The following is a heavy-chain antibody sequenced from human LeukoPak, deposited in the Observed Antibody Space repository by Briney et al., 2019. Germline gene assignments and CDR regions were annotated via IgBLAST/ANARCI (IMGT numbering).Heavy chain of an antibody. J-gene: IGHJ6*02. CDR3: ARRLKSGSYFYYCYYGMDV. Sequence: ASVKVSCKASGYTFTIYDINWVRQATVQGLEWMGWMNPNSGNTGYAQKFQGRVTMTRNTSISTAYMELSSLRSEDTAVYYCARRLKSGSYFYYCYYGMDVWGQGTTVTVSS. CDR1: GYTFTIYD. V-gene: IGHV1-8*01. D-gene: IGHD1-26*01. CDR2: MNPNSGNT.